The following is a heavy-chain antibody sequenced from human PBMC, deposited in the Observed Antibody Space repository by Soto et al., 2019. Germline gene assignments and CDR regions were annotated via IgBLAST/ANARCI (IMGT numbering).Heavy chain of an antibody. CDR2: IYYSGYT. CDR3: ARLVYDSSGYRPG. D-gene: IGHD3-22*01. Sequence: QLQLQESGPGLVKPSETLSLTCTVSGGSISSSSYYWGWIRQPPGKGLEWIGNIYYSGYTYYNPSLTSRVTISVDTSKHQFSLKLSSVTAADTAVYYWARLVYDSSGYRPGWGQGTLVTVSS. CDR1: GGSISSSSYY. V-gene: IGHV4-39*01. J-gene: IGHJ4*02.